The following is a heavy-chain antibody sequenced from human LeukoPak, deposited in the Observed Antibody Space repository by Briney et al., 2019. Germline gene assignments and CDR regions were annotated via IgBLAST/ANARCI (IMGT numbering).Heavy chain of an antibody. D-gene: IGHD3-10*01. CDR3: ARVAGSDAFDI. V-gene: IGHV3-21*01. Sequence: GGSLRLSCAASGFTFSSYSMNWVRQAPGKGLEWVSSISSSSSYIYYADSVKGRFTISRDNAKNSLYLQMNSLRAEDTAVYYCARVAGSDAFDIWGQGTMVTVSS. CDR1: GFTFSSYS. J-gene: IGHJ3*02. CDR2: ISSSSSYI.